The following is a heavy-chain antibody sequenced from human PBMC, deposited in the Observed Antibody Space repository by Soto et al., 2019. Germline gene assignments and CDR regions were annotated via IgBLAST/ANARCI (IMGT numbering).Heavy chain of an antibody. CDR3: AADRGVAVTTFWELIFNAFDI. Sequence: GASVKVSFKASGFTFTSSAMQWVRQARGQRLEWIGWIVVGSGNTNYAQKFQERVTITRDMSTSTAYMELSSLRSEDTAAYYCAADRGVAVTTFWELIFNAFDIWGQGTMVTVSS. CDR1: GFTFTSSA. D-gene: IGHD4-17*01. J-gene: IGHJ3*02. CDR2: IVVGSGNT. V-gene: IGHV1-58*02.